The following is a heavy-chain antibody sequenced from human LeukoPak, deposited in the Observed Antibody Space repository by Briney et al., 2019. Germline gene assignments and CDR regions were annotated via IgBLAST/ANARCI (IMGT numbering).Heavy chain of an antibody. V-gene: IGHV4-39*01. J-gene: IGHJ6*03. Sequence: SETLSLTCTVSGGSMRSSNFYWGWIRQPPGKGLEWIGNINYSGSTYYNPSVKSRVTLSVDVSKNRFSLNLTSVTAADTAVYYCARPAYSSGWYKRRYSYMDVWGKGTTVTISS. D-gene: IGHD6-19*01. CDR3: ARPAYSSGWYKRRYSYMDV. CDR2: INYSGST. CDR1: GGSMRSSNFY.